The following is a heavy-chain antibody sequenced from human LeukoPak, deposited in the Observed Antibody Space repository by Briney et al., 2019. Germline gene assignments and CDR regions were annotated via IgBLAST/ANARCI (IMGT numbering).Heavy chain of an antibody. CDR2: IDNYGRTT. CDR3: ARDVGGAGSF. Sequence: GGSLGLSCAASGYSFSSYWMHWVRQVPGKGLVWVSRIDNYGRTTDYADSVKGRFTISRDNVQNTLYLQMNSLNAEDTAVYYCARDVGGAGSFWGQGTLVTGSS. J-gene: IGHJ4*02. D-gene: IGHD3-10*01. V-gene: IGHV3-74*01. CDR1: GYSFSSYW.